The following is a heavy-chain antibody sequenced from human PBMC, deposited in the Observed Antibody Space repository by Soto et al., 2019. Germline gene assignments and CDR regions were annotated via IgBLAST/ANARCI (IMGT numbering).Heavy chain of an antibody. CDR3: ARGGDCSSTSCYGAWFDP. Sequence: QVQLQESGPGLVKPSQTLSLTCTVSGGSISSGGYYWSWIRQHPGKGLEWIGYIYYSGSTYYNPSLKSRVTISLDTSKNQFSLKLSSVTAADTAVYYCARGGDCSSTSCYGAWFDPWGQGTLVTVSS. CDR2: IYYSGST. CDR1: GGSISSGGYY. V-gene: IGHV4-31*03. D-gene: IGHD2-2*01. J-gene: IGHJ5*02.